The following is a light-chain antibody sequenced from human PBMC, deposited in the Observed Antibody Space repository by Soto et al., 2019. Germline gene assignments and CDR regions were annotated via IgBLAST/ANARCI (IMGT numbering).Light chain of an antibody. Sequence: EIGMTQSPATLSVSQGERATLSCRASQSVNINLAWYQQKPGQAPRLLIYGTSTRATGVPARFSGSGSGTEFTLTISNLQSEDFAVYYCHQRQSWPRTFGQGTKVDIK. J-gene: IGKJ1*01. CDR3: HQRQSWPRT. CDR2: GTS. V-gene: IGKV3-15*01. CDR1: QSVNIN.